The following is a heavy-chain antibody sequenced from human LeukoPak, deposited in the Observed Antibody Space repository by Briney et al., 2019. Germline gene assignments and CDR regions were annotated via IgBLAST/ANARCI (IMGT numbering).Heavy chain of an antibody. Sequence: GGSLRLSCAASGFTFSSYAMSWVRQAPGKGLEWVSFISSDGGSTYYADSVKGRFTISRDNSKNTLYLQMNSLRAEDTAVYYCAQGSGSGSYYNATWGQGTLVTVSS. CDR2: ISSDGGST. D-gene: IGHD3-10*01. CDR1: GFTFSSYA. V-gene: IGHV3-23*01. J-gene: IGHJ5*02. CDR3: AQGSGSGSYYNAT.